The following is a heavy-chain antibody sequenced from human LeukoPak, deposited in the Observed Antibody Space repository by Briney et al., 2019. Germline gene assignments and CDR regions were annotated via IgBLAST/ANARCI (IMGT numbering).Heavy chain of an antibody. D-gene: IGHD3-3*01. CDR1: GFTFSSYS. CDR2: ISSSSSYI. V-gene: IGHV3-21*01. Sequence: GGSLRLSCAASGFTFSSYSMNWVRQAPGKGLEWVSSISSSSSYIYYADSVKGRFTISRDNAKNSLYLQMSSLRAEDTAVYYCASCITIFGVESPRWGQGTLVTVSS. J-gene: IGHJ4*02. CDR3: ASCITIFGVESPR.